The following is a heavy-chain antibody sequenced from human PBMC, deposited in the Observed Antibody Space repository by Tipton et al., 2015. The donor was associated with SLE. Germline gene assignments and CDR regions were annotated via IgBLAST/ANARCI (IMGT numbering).Heavy chain of an antibody. Sequence: LRLSCTVSGGSISSSSYYWGWIRQPPGKGLEWIGSIYYSGSTNYNPSLNSRVTISVDTSKNQFSLKLTSVTAADTAVYYCAIGRDGYNVDFWGQGTLVTVSS. D-gene: IGHD5-24*01. CDR3: AIGRDGYNVDF. J-gene: IGHJ4*02. CDR1: GGSISSSSYY. CDR2: IYYSGST. V-gene: IGHV4-39*07.